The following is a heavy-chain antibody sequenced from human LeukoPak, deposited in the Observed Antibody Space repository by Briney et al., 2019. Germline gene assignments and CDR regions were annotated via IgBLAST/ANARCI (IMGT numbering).Heavy chain of an antibody. CDR2: ISGSGGST. V-gene: IGHV3-23*01. CDR1: GFTFSSYA. CDR3: ARGPAGMVRGVMFWYFDL. J-gene: IGHJ2*01. Sequence: GGSLRLSCAASGFTFSSYAMSWVRQAPGKGLEWVSAISGSGGSTYYADSVKGRFTISRDNSKNTLYLQMNSLRTEDTAVYYCARGPAGMVRGVMFWYFDLWGRGTLVTVSS. D-gene: IGHD3-10*01.